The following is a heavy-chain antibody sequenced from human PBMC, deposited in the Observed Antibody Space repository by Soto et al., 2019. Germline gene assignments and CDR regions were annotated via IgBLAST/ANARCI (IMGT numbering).Heavy chain of an antibody. J-gene: IGHJ3*01. V-gene: IGHV5-51*01. CDR3: ARQMKSPVTSFAFDL. D-gene: IGHD4-17*01. CDR2: IYPGDSDT. Sequence: GESLKISCKGSGYSFTTYWIGWVRLLPGKGLEWMGLIYPGDSDTRYNPSFRGQVTISADKSNSTAYLQWSSLKASDTAIFYCARQMKSPVTSFAFDLWGQGTMVTVSS. CDR1: GYSFTTYW.